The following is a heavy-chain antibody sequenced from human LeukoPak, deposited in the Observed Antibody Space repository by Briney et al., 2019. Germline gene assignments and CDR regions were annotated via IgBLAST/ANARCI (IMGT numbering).Heavy chain of an antibody. V-gene: IGHV3-53*01. CDR2: IYSGGIT. CDR1: GFTINSNY. D-gene: IGHD5-18*01. CDR3: ARGPRDTDIPYSDH. J-gene: IGHJ4*02. Sequence: GGSLRLSCAASGFTINSNYMNWVRQAPGQGLEWVSVIYSGGITYYADSVKGRFTISRDISRNTVSLQMSSLRVEDTAVYYCARGPRDTDIPYSDHWGQGTLVTVSS.